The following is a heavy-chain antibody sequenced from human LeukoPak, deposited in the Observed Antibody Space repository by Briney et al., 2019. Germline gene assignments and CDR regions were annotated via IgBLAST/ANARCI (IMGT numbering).Heavy chain of an antibody. J-gene: IGHJ4*02. CDR3: ARVKDYYDSSGYYLSYFDY. D-gene: IGHD3-22*01. V-gene: IGHV1-18*01. CDR1: GYTFTSYG. Sequence: ASVKVSCKASGYTFTSYGISWVRQAPGQGLEWMGWIIAYNGNTNYAQKLQGRVTMTTDTSTSTAYMELRSLRSDDTAVYYCARVKDYYDSSGYYLSYFDYWGQGTLVTVSS. CDR2: IIAYNGNT.